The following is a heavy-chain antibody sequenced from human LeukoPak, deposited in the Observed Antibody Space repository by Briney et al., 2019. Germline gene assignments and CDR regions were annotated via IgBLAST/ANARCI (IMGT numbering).Heavy chain of an antibody. Sequence: PGGSLRLSCAACGFTFSSYSRNWVRQAPGKGLEWVSLFGSSSSSIFYADSVKGRFTISRDSAKNSLYLQMNSLRGEDTAVYYCARTPPGGWYGSLDYWGQGTLVTVSS. V-gene: IGHV3-21*01. D-gene: IGHD6-19*01. CDR2: FGSSSSSI. CDR3: ARTPPGGWYGSLDY. CDR1: GFTFSSYS. J-gene: IGHJ4*02.